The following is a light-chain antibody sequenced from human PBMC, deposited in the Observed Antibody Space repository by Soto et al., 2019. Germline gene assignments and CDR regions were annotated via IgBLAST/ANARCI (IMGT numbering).Light chain of an antibody. Sequence: DIQMTQSPSSVSACVGDRVTITWLASHDINSWLAWYQQKPGRAPNLLIYGASDLQSGVPSRFSGSGSGTDFTLTISCLQSEDFATYYCQQYYSYPLTFGGGTKVDIK. V-gene: IGKV1-12*01. J-gene: IGKJ4*01. CDR2: GAS. CDR3: QQYYSYPLT. CDR1: HDINSW.